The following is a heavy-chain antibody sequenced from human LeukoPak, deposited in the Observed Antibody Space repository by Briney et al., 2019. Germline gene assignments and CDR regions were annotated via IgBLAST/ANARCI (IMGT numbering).Heavy chain of an antibody. CDR1: GYTSTPGYTFTNYA. J-gene: IGHJ4*02. CDR2: MNPNSGNT. CDR3: ASISSSWHYNYFDY. D-gene: IGHD6-13*01. V-gene: IGHV1-8*02. Sequence: GASVKVSCKASGYTSTPGYTFTNYAMNWVRQATGQGLEWMGWMNPNSGNTGYAQKFQGRVTMTRNTSISTAYMELSSLRSEDTAVYYCASISSSWHYNYFDYWGQGTLVTVSS.